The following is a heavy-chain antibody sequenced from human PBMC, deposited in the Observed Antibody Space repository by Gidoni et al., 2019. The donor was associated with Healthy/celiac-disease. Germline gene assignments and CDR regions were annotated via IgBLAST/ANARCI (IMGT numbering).Heavy chain of an antibody. D-gene: IGHD6-19*01. CDR3: ATSGAVAGSGYFDY. CDR2: FDPEDGET. V-gene: IGHV1-24*01. J-gene: IGHJ4*02. CDR1: TELS. Sequence: TELSMHWVRQAPGKGLEWMGGFDPEDGETIYAQKFQGRVTMTEDTSTDTAYMELSSLRSEDTAVDYCATSGAVAGSGYFDYWGQGTLVTVSS.